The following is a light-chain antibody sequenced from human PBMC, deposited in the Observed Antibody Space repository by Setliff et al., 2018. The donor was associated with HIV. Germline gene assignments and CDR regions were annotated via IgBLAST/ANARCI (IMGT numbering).Light chain of an antibody. CDR1: NIGSKN. J-gene: IGLJ1*01. Sequence: SYELTQPLSVSVALGQTARITCGGNNIGSKNVHWYQQKPGQAPVLVIYRDSNRPSGIPERFSGSNSGNTATLTISRAQAGDEADYYCQVWDSSTSVFGTGTKVTV. V-gene: IGLV3-9*01. CDR3: QVWDSSTSV. CDR2: RDS.